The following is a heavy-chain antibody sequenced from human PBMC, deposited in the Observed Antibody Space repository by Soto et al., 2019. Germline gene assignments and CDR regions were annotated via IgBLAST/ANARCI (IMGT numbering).Heavy chain of an antibody. CDR1: GFTVSSNY. Sequence: GGSLRLSCAASGFTVSSNYMSWVRQAPGKGLEWVSVIYSGGSTYYADSVKGRFTISRDNSKNTLYLQMNSLRAEDTAVYYCAREIAAAGSDYWGQGTLVTVSS. D-gene: IGHD6-13*01. J-gene: IGHJ4*02. CDR3: AREIAAAGSDY. CDR2: IYSGGST. V-gene: IGHV3-66*01.